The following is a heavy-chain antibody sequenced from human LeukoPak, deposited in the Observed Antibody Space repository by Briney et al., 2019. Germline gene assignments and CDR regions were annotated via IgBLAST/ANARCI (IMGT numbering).Heavy chain of an antibody. V-gene: IGHV3-48*03. CDR3: ARDNYDSSTPYYFDY. CDR1: GFTFTNYE. CDR2: ISSSGTTI. Sequence: PGGSLRLSCAASGFTFTNYEMTWVRQAPGKGLEWVSYISSSGTTIYYADSVKGRFTISRDNAKNSLYLQTNSLRAEDTAVYYCARDNYDSSTPYYFDYWGQGTLVTVSS. D-gene: IGHD3-22*01. J-gene: IGHJ4*02.